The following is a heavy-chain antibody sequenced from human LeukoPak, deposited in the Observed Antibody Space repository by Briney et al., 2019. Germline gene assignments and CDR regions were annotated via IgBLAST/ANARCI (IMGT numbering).Heavy chain of an antibody. D-gene: IGHD1-26*01. CDR2: ISYDGSNK. Sequence: GGSLRLSCAASGFTFSNYAMHWVRQAPGKGLEWVAVISYDGSNKYYADSVKGRFTISRDNSKNTLYLQMNSLRAEDTAVYYCAREVIPDSGSYMGPYYFDYWGQGTLVTVSS. CDR1: GFTFSNYA. V-gene: IGHV3-30-3*01. CDR3: AREVIPDSGSYMGPYYFDY. J-gene: IGHJ4*02.